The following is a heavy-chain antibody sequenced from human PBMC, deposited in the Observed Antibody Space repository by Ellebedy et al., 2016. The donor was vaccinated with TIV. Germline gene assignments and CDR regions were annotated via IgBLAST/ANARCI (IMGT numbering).Heavy chain of an antibody. Sequence: GESLKISXAASGFTVSSNYMSWVRQAPGKGLEWVSVIYSGGSTYYADSVKGRFTISRDNSKNTLYLQMNSLRAEDTAVYYCARDISAAGTDYWGQGTLVTVSS. D-gene: IGHD6-13*01. CDR3: ARDISAAGTDY. CDR1: GFTVSSNY. V-gene: IGHV3-53*01. J-gene: IGHJ4*02. CDR2: IYSGGST.